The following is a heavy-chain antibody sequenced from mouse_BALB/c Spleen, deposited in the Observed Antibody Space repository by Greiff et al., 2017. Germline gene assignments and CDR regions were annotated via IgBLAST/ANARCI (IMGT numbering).Heavy chain of an antibody. J-gene: IGHJ4*01. CDR3: AREGGYYAMDY. CDR1: GFNIKDTY. V-gene: IGHV14-3*02. Sequence: EVQLKESGAELVKPGASVKLSCTASGFNIKDTYMHWVKQRPEQGLEWIGRIDPANGNTKYDPKFQGKATITADTSSNTAYLQLSSLTSEDTAVYYCAREGGYYAMDYWGQGTSVTVSS. CDR2: IDPANGNT.